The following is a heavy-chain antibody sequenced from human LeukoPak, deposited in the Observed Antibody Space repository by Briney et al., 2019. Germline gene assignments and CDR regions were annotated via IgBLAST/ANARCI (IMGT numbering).Heavy chain of an antibody. CDR3: ARVYSGYDCGY. J-gene: IGHJ4*02. CDR2: INPSDGST. CDR1: GYTFTSYY. V-gene: IGHV1-46*01. Sequence: ASVKVSCKASGYTFTSYYTHWLRQAPGQGLQWMGIINPSDGSTSYTPRFQGRVTVTRDTSTSTVCMELSSLRSEDTAVYYCARVYSGYDCGYWGQGTLVTVSS. D-gene: IGHD5-12*01.